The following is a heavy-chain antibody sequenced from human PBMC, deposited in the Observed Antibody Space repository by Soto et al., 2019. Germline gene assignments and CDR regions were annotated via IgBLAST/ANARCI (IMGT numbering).Heavy chain of an antibody. D-gene: IGHD2-15*01. Sequence: QITLKESGPTLVKPTQTLTLTCTFSGFSLSTSGVGVGWIRQPPGKALEWLALIYWDDDKRYSQSLKSRLTITKDPSRNQVVLTMTNMDPVDTATYYCAHRRSGGYCSGGSCSYLFDYWGQGTLVTVSS. J-gene: IGHJ4*02. CDR1: GFSLSTSGVG. CDR2: IYWDDDK. CDR3: AHRRSGGYCSGGSCSYLFDY. V-gene: IGHV2-5*02.